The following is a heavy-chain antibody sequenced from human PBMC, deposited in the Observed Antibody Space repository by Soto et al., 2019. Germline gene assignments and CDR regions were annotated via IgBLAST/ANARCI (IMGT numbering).Heavy chain of an antibody. CDR2: TYYRSKWYT. CDR3: VFVYVSDIRGCIDF. J-gene: IGHJ4*02. D-gene: IGHD3-10*01. CDR1: GDSVSSNSAA. Sequence: PSQTLSLTCAISGDSVSSNSAAWNWIRQSPSRGLEWLGRTYYRSKWYTDYALSVKSRITINPDTSKNQFSLHLNSVTPEDTAVYYCVFVYVSDIRGCIDFWGPGPLVTVSS. V-gene: IGHV6-1*01.